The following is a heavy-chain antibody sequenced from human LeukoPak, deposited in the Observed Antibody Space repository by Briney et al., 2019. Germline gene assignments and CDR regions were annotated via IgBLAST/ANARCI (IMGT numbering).Heavy chain of an antibody. D-gene: IGHD6-6*01. Sequence: SETLSLTCSVSGGSMYSSTYYWGWIRQPPGKGLEWIGTIYYSGSTYYNPSLKSRVTISVDTSKNQFSLRLNSGTAADTAVYYCARNSAYSSSSGINYWGQGTLVTVSS. CDR1: GGSMYSSTYY. CDR3: ARNSAYSSSSGINY. V-gene: IGHV4-39*01. CDR2: IYYSGST. J-gene: IGHJ4*02.